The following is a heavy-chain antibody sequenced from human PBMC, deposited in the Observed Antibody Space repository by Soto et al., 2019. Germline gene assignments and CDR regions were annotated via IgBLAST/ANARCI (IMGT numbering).Heavy chain of an antibody. CDR2: IYYSGST. J-gene: IGHJ1*01. V-gene: IGHV4-31*03. CDR3: ASSVPPVYFQH. Sequence: SENLSLTCTVSGGSISSGGYYWSWIRQHPGKGLEWIGYIYYSGSTYYNPSLKSRVTISVDTSKNQFSLKLSSVTAADTAVYYCASSVPPVYFQHWGQGTLVTVSS. CDR1: GGSISSGGYY.